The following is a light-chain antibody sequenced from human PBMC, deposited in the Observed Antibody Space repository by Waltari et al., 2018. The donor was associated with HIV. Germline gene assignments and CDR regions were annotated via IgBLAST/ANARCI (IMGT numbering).Light chain of an antibody. V-gene: IGLV1-44*01. CDR2: SNT. CDR1: SSNIGSRP. Sequence: QPLLTQSPSASGTPGQRVNISCFGPSSNIGSRPVNWYQHFPGTPPNLLIFSNTERPSGVPDRFSGSKSGTSASLAITGLHSQDEADYYCSVWDVTLNGLVFGGGTRLSVL. J-gene: IGLJ2*01. CDR3: SVWDVTLNGLV.